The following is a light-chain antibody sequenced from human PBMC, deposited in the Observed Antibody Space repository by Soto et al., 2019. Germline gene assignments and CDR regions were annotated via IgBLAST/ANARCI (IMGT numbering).Light chain of an antibody. CDR2: EVS. V-gene: IGLV2-14*01. Sequence: QSVLTQPASVSGSPGQSITISCTGTSSDVGGYNYVSWYQQHPGKAPKLMIYEVSNRPSGVSNRFSGSKSGNTASLTISWLQAEDEADYYCSSYTSSSIDYVFGTGTKLTVL. CDR3: SSYTSSSIDYV. J-gene: IGLJ1*01. CDR1: SSDVGGYNY.